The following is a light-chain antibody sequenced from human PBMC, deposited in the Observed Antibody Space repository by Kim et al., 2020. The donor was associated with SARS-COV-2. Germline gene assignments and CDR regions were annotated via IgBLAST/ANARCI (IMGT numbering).Light chain of an antibody. J-gene: IGKJ2*01. CDR2: DAS. CDR1: QSVRNDY. CDR3: QQYGNSPMA. V-gene: IGKV3-20*01. Sequence: EIVLTQSPGTLSLSPGERATLSCRASQSVRNDYLAWYQQKPGRPPRLLIFDASTRATGIPDRISGSGSGADFTLTISRLEPEDSGVYYCQQYGNSPMAFGRGTKLEI.